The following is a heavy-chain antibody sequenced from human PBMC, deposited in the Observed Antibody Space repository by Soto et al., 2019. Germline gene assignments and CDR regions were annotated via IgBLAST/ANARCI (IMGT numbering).Heavy chain of an antibody. CDR3: ATDPGYCNSTSCPYGMDV. D-gene: IGHD2-2*01. CDR1: GYTLTELS. CDR2: FDPEDGET. Sequence: ASVKVSCKVSGYTLTELSMHWVRQAPGKGLEWMGGFDPEDGETIYAQKFQGRVTMTEDTSTDTAYMELSSLRSEDTAVYYCATDPGYCNSTSCPYGMDVWGQGTTVTVSS. V-gene: IGHV1-24*01. J-gene: IGHJ6*02.